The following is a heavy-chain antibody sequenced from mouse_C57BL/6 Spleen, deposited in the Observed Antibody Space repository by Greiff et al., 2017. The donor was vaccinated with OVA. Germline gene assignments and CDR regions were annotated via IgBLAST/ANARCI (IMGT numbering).Heavy chain of an antibody. D-gene: IGHD2-4*01. CDR2: IYPGDGDT. V-gene: IGHV1-82*01. CDR3: ARGNDYYYAMDY. CDR1: GYAFSSSW. Sequence: QVQLQQSGPELVKPGASVKISCKASGYAFSSSWMNWVKQRPGKGLEWIGRIYPGDGDTNYNGKFKGKATLTADKSSSTAYMQLSSLTSEDSAVYFCARGNDYYYAMDYWGQGTSVTVSS. J-gene: IGHJ4*01.